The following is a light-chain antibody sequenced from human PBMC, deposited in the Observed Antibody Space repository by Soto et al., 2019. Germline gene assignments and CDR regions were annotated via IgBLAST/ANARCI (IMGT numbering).Light chain of an antibody. CDR1: QSVSSY. J-gene: IGKJ1*01. CDR2: DAS. V-gene: IGKV3-11*01. CDR3: QQRSNWTGGT. Sequence: EIVLTQSPATLSLSPGERATLSCRASQSVSSYLAWYQQKPGQAPRLLIYDASNRATGIPARFSGSGSGTDFTLTISSLEPEDFAVYYCQQRSNWTGGTVGQGTKV.